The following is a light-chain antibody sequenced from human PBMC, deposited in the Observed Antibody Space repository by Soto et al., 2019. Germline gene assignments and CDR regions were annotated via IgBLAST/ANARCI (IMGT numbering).Light chain of an antibody. CDR2: AVS. Sequence: QSALTQPHSLSVSPAQSITISFSGTSSDIGSYNHVAWYQQFPGKSPKLMIYAVSDRPPGVSDRFSGSKSGITASLTISGLQTEDEADYYCISYTDRQSYLFGTGTKVTVL. J-gene: IGLJ1*01. CDR1: SSDIGSYNH. CDR3: ISYTDRQSYL. V-gene: IGLV2-14*03.